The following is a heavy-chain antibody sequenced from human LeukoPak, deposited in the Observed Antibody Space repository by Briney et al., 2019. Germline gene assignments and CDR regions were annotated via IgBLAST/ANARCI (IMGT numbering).Heavy chain of an antibody. CDR3: ARDGGSAWFFRY. CDR2: IGTAGDT. V-gene: IGHV3-13*01. J-gene: IGHJ4*02. D-gene: IGHD6-19*01. CDR1: GFTFSSYD. Sequence: PGGSLRLSCAASGFTFSSYDMHWVRQATGKGLEWVSAIGTAGDTYYPGSVKGRFTISRENAKNSLYLQMNSLRAGDTAVYYCARDGGSAWFFRYWGQGTLVTVSS.